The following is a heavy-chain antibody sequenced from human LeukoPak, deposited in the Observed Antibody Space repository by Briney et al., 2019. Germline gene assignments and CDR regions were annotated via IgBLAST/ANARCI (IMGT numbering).Heavy chain of an antibody. J-gene: IGHJ6*03. CDR1: GGSISSSSYY. CDR3: ARHLAQSTMVRGVIYYYYYMDV. V-gene: IGHV4-39*01. CDR2: IYYSGST. Sequence: SETLSLTCTVSGGSISSSSYYWGWIRQPPGKGLEWIGSIYYSGSTYNNPSLKSRVTISVDTSKNQFSLKLSSVTAADTAVYYCARHLAQSTMVRGVIYYYYYMDVWGKGTTVTISS. D-gene: IGHD3-10*01.